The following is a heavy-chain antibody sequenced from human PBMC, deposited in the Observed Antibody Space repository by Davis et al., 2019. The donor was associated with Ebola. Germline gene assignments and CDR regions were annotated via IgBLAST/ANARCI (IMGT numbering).Heavy chain of an antibody. J-gene: IGHJ6*02. CDR2: IYYSGST. D-gene: IGHD3-9*01. V-gene: IGHV4-59*01. CDR1: GGSISSYY. Sequence: PSETLSLTCTVSGGSISSYYWSWIRQPPGKGLEWIGYIYYSGSTNYNPSLKSRVTISVDTSKNQFSLKLSSVTAADTAVYYCARVGRDWVRYFDHYGMDVWGQGTTVTVSS. CDR3: ARVGRDWVRYFDHYGMDV.